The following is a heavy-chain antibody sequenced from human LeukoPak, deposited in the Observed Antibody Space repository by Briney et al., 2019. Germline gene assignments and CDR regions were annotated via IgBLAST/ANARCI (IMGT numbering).Heavy chain of an antibody. CDR2: ISYDGSNK. CDR3: AKGVAYYDILTGWVHFDY. J-gene: IGHJ4*02. CDR1: GFTFSSYG. Sequence: PGGSLRLSCAASGFTFSSYGMHWVRQAPGKGLEWVAVISYDGSNKYYADSVKGRFTISRDNSKNTLYLQMNSLRAEDTAVYYCAKGVAYYDILTGWVHFDYWGQGTLVTVSS. V-gene: IGHV3-30*18. D-gene: IGHD3-9*01.